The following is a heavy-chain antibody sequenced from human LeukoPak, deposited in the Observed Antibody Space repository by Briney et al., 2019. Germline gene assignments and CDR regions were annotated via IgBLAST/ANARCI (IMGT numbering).Heavy chain of an antibody. J-gene: IGHJ4*02. V-gene: IGHV3-11*01. D-gene: IGHD3-16*02. CDR1: GFTFSDYY. CDR3: ARDSETRNYDYVWGSYRCLDY. Sequence: GGSLRLSCAASGFTFSDYYMSWIRQAPGKGLEWVSYISSSGSTIYYADSVKGRFTISRDNAKNSLYLQMNSLRAEDTAVYYCARDSETRNYDYVWGSYRCLDYWGQGALVTVSS. CDR2: ISSSGSTI.